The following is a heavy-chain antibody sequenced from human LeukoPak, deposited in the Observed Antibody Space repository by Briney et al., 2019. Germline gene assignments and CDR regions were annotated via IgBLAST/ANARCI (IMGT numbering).Heavy chain of an antibody. CDR2: IRYDGSNK. Sequence: GGSLRLSCAASGFTFSSYGMHWVRQAPAKGQEWVAFIRYDGSNKYYADSVKGRFTISRDNSKHTLYLQMNSLRAEDTAVYCCAKTLYCSGGSCYGNSFDYWGQGTLVTVSS. CDR1: GFTFSSYG. V-gene: IGHV3-30*02. J-gene: IGHJ4*02. CDR3: AKTLYCSGGSCYGNSFDY. D-gene: IGHD2-15*01.